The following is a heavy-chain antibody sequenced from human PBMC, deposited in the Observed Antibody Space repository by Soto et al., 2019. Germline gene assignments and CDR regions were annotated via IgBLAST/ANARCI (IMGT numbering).Heavy chain of an antibody. J-gene: IGHJ4*02. CDR2: ISWNGNII. V-gene: IGHV3-9*01. CDR3: AKCGPDAFCGGGICYFDS. CDR1: GFTFDEYA. Sequence: EVQLVESGGGLVQPGRSLRVSCAASGFTFDEYAMHWVRRVPGKGLEWVSSISWNGNIIGYAGSVKGRFTISRDNAKNSLYLQMNSLRPEDTALYFCAKCGPDAFCGGGICYFDSWGQGTLVTVSS. D-gene: IGHD2-15*01.